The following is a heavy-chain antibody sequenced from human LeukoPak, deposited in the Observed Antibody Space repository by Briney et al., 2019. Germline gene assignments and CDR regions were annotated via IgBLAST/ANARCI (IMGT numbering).Heavy chain of an antibody. CDR3: AKSPYSSGWLHYY. J-gene: IGHJ4*02. V-gene: IGHV3-7*03. CDR2: IKKDGSEK. Sequence: PGGTLRLSCAASGFTFSSYWMSWVRQAPGKGLEWVANIKKDGSEKYYVDSVKGRFTISRDNAKTSLYLQMNSLRAEDTAVYYCAKSPYSSGWLHYYWGQGTLVTVSS. CDR1: GFTFSSYW. D-gene: IGHD6-19*01.